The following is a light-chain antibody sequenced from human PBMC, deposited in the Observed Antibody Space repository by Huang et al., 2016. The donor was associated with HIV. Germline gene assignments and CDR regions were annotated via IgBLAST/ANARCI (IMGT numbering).Light chain of an antibody. V-gene: IGKV3-20*01. CDR1: QNVRNSY. J-gene: IGKJ2*01. CDR3: QQYGTSPRT. CDR2: GAS. Sequence: EIVLTQSPGTLSLSPGERASQNVRNSYLAWYQQKLGQPPRLLIYGASSRATGISDRFSGSGSGTDFTLTISRLEPEDFAVYCCQQYGTSPRTFGQGTKLEIK.